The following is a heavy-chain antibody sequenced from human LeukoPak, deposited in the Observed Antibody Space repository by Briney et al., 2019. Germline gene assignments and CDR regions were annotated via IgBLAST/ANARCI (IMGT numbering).Heavy chain of an antibody. Sequence: GASVKVSCKASGYTFTGYYMHWVRQAPGQGLEWMGWINPNSGGTNYAQKFQGRVTMTRDTSISTAYMELSSLRSEDSAVYYCARGTYGYGSYWYFDLRGRGTLVTVSS. CDR1: GYTFTGYY. CDR3: ARGTYGYGSYWYFDL. CDR2: INPNSGGT. D-gene: IGHD5-18*01. V-gene: IGHV1-2*02. J-gene: IGHJ2*01.